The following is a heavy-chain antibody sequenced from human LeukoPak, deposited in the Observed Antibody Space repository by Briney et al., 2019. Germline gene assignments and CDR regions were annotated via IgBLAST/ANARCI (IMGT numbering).Heavy chain of an antibody. Sequence: SETLSLTCSLSGGSISSYYWSWIRQPAGKGLEWIGRIYITGGTNYNPSLKSRVTMSVDTSNNQFSLKLTSVTAADTAVYYCARVGSGSVFEIWGQGTMVTVSS. V-gene: IGHV4-4*07. D-gene: IGHD3-3*01. CDR3: ARVGSGSVFEI. CDR2: IYITGGT. CDR1: GGSISSYY. J-gene: IGHJ3*02.